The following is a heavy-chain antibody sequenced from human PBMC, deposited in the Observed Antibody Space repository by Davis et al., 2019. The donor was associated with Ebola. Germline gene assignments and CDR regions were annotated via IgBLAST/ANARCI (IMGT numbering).Heavy chain of an antibody. CDR3: AREQWLTYFDY. CDR2: ISAYNGNA. Sequence: ASVKVSCKASAYTFTSYDINWVRQATGQGLEWMGWISAYNGNANYAQSFQGRVTMTTDTSTSTAYLNLGNLRSGDTAVYYCAREQWLTYFDYWGQGTLVTVSS. D-gene: IGHD6-19*01. CDR1: AYTFTSYD. J-gene: IGHJ4*02. V-gene: IGHV1-18*01.